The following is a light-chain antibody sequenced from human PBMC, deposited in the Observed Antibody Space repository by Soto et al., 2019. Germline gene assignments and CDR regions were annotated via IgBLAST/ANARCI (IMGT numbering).Light chain of an antibody. CDR2: DAS. CDR1: QSISSW. CDR3: QQYNSYSPKYT. J-gene: IGKJ2*01. Sequence: DIQMTQSPSPLSASVGDRVTITCRASQSISSWLAWYQQKPGKAPKLLIYDASSLESGVPSRFSGSGSGTEFTLTISSLQPDDFATYYCQQYNSYSPKYTFGQGTKLEIK. V-gene: IGKV1-5*01.